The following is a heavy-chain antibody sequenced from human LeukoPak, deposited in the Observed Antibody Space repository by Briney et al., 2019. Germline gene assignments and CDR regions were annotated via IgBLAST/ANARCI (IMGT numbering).Heavy chain of an antibody. D-gene: IGHD2-2*01. J-gene: IGHJ3*01. Sequence: SETLSLTCTVSGVSISSGNFYWSWIRQPAGKGLEWIGHVYSTGNTKYNPSLKSRVTISADTSKNQISLRLRSVTAADTAMFYCARGGDAVSAAIAGAFDLWGRGTMVTVSS. V-gene: IGHV4-61*09. CDR2: VYSTGNT. CDR1: GVSISSGNFY. CDR3: ARGGDAVSAAIAGAFDL.